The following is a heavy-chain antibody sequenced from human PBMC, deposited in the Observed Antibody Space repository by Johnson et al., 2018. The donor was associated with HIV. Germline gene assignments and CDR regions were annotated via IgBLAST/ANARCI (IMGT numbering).Heavy chain of an antibody. Sequence: VQLVESGGGVVRPGGSLRLSCAASGFTFDDYGMSWVRQAPGKGLEWVSGLTWNGDKGYGDSVKGRFTISRDNAKNSLYMPMNSLRAGETALYYCASGVGRAGDDAVDSWGQGTMVTVSS. J-gene: IGHJ3*02. D-gene: IGHD2-8*01. V-gene: IGHV3-20*04. CDR1: GFTFDDYG. CDR2: LTWNGDK. CDR3: ASGVGRAGDDAVDS.